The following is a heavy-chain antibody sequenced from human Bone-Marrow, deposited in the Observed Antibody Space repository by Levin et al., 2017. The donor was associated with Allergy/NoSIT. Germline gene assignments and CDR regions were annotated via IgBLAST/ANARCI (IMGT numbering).Heavy chain of an antibody. J-gene: IGHJ4*02. CDR2: INVYSGNT. CDR3: VRDGAFSSSWYERHYFDY. CDR1: GFTFSSYG. Sequence: PRASVKVSCTTSGFTFSSYGFNWVRQAPGQGLEWLGRINVYSGNTHHAQNFQGRLTMTTDTSTNTAYMELRSLRSDDTAVYFCVRDGAFSSSWYERHYFDYWGQGTLVTVTS. V-gene: IGHV1-18*01. D-gene: IGHD2-2*01.